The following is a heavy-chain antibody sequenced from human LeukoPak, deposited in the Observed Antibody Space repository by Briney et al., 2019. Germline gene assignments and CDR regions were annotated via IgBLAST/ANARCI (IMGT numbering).Heavy chain of an antibody. CDR1: GGSFSGYY. V-gene: IGHV4-34*01. CDR2: INHSGST. Sequence: SSETLSLTCAVYGGSFSGYYWSWIRQPPGKGLEWIGEINHSGSTNYNPSLKSRVTISVDTSKNQFYLKLSSVTAADTAVYYCARGTAVAIDYWGQGTLVTVSS. J-gene: IGHJ4*02. CDR3: ARGTAVAIDY. D-gene: IGHD6-19*01.